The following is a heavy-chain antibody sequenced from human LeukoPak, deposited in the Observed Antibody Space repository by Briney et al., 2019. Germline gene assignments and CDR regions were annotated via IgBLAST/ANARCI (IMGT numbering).Heavy chain of an antibody. CDR1: GGTFSSYT. V-gene: IGHV1-69*04. Sequence: ASVKVSCKASGGTFSSYTISWVRQAPGQGPEWMGRIIPILGIANYAQKFQGRVTITADKSTSTAYMELSSLRSEDTAVYYCARDLPTSSPRAENYWGQGTLVTVSS. CDR2: IIPILGIA. J-gene: IGHJ4*02. CDR3: ARDLPTSSPRAENY. D-gene: IGHD6-6*01.